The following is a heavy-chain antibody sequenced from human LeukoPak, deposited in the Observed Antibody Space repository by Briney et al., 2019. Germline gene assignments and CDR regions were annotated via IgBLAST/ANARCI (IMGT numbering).Heavy chain of an antibody. CDR2: ISAYNGNT. CDR3: ARDGAAAGPYYYYYGMDV. J-gene: IGHJ6*02. CDR1: GYTFTSYG. D-gene: IGHD6-13*01. V-gene: IGHV1-18*01. Sequence: ASVKVSCKASGYTFTSYGISWVRQAPGQGLEWMGWISAYNGNTNYAQKLQGRVTMTPDTSTSTAYMELRSLRSDDTAVYYCARDGAAAGPYYYYYGMDVWGQGTTVTVSS.